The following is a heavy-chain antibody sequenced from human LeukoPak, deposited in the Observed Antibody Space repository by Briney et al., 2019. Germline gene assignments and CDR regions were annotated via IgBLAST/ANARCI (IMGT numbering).Heavy chain of an antibody. V-gene: IGHV4-39*01. D-gene: IGHD3-22*01. CDR2: IYYSGST. Sequence: SETLSLTCTVSGGSISSSSYYWGWIRQPPGKGLEWIGSIYYSGSTYYNPSLKSRVTISVDTSKNQFSLKLSSVTAADTAVYYCASLNTYYYDSSGYYFLGVSDYWGQRTLVTVSS. CDR1: GGSISSSSYY. CDR3: ASLNTYYYDSSGYYFLGVSDY. J-gene: IGHJ4*02.